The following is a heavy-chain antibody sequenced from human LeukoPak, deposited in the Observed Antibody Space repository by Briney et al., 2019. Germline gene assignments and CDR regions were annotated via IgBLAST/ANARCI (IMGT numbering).Heavy chain of an antibody. Sequence: SETLSLTCAVSGISISSYYWSWIRQPAGKGLEWIGRIYTSGNTNYKPSLRSRLTISVDKSKNHLSLKLTSLTAADTAFYYCAGGPSGTAFDDWGHGTLVTVSS. D-gene: IGHD1-14*01. CDR2: IYTSGNT. CDR1: GISISSYY. J-gene: IGHJ4*01. CDR3: AGGPSGTAFDD. V-gene: IGHV4-4*07.